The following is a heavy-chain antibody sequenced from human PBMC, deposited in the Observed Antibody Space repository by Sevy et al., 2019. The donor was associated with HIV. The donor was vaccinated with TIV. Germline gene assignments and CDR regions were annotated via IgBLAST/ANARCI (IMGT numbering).Heavy chain of an antibody. CDR2: VSYGGSKT. J-gene: IGHJ6*02. V-gene: IGHV3-30*18. CDR1: GFTFSSYV. Sequence: GSLRLSCSASGFTFSSYVIHWVRQAPGKGLEWVATVSYGGSKTYYTDSVKGRFTISRDNTNNTRFLQMNSLRPEDTAVYYCAKRSEGYYYYAMDVWGQGTTVTFSS. CDR3: AKRSEGYYYYAMDV.